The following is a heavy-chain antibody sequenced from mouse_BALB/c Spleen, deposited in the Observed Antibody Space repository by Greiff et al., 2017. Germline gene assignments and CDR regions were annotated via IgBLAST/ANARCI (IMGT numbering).Heavy chain of an antibody. J-gene: IGHJ4*01. Sequence: QVQLKESGPGLVQPSQSLSITCTVSGFSLTSYGVHWVRQSPGKGLEWLGVIWSGGSTDYNAAFISRLSISKDNSKSQVFFKMNSLQANDTAIYYCARNWRSTTVVVYYYAMDYWGQGTSVTVSS. V-gene: IGHV2-2*02. CDR3: ARNWRSTTVVVYYYAMDY. CDR2: IWSGGST. D-gene: IGHD1-1*01. CDR1: GFSLTSYG.